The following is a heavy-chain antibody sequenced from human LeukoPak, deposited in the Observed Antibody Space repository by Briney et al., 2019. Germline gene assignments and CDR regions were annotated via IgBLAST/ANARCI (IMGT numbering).Heavy chain of an antibody. Sequence: GGSLRLSCAASGFTFSTYDMHWVRQATGKGLEWVSAIGTADDTYYPGSVKGRFTISRENAKNSLYLQMNSLRDEDTAMYYCARGPLGWSDYWGQGLLVTVSS. CDR1: GFTFSTYD. D-gene: IGHD1-26*01. J-gene: IGHJ4*02. V-gene: IGHV3-13*04. CDR2: IGTADDT. CDR3: ARGPLGWSDY.